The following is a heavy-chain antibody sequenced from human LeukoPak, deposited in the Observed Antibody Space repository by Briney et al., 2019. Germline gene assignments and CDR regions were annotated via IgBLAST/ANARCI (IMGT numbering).Heavy chain of an antibody. J-gene: IGHJ4*02. D-gene: IGHD6-13*01. CDR3: ARVPSRATAAAGPIDFDY. Sequence: PSETLSLTCAVYGGSFSGYYWSWIRQPPGKGLEWIGEINHSGSTNYSPSLKSRVTISVDTSKNQFSLKLSSVIAADTAVYYCARVPSRATAAAGPIDFDYWGQGTLVTVSS. CDR1: GGSFSGYY. CDR2: INHSGST. V-gene: IGHV4-34*01.